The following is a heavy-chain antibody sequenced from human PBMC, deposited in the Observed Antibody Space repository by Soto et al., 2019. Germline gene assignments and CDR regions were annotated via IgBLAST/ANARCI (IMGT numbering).Heavy chain of an antibody. CDR3: ARHVPAARRHYYGMDV. CDR2: IIPIFGTA. CDR1: GGTFSSYA. J-gene: IGHJ6*02. Sequence: QVQLVQSGAEVKKPGSSVKVSCKASGGTFSSYAISWVRQAPGQGLEWMGGIIPIFGTANYAQKFQGRVTITADEYTGTAYMELSSLRSEDTAVYYCARHVPAARRHYYGMDVGGQGTKVTVSS. D-gene: IGHD6-6*01. V-gene: IGHV1-69*01.